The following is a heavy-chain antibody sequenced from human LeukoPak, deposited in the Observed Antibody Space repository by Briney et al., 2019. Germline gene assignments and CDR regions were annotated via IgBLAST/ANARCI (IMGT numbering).Heavy chain of an antibody. Sequence: SETLSLTCAVFGGSFSDYYWSWIRQPPGKGLEWIGEINHSGSTNYNPSLKSRVTISVDTSKNQFSLKLSSVTAADTAVYYCARVVTGTFDDYWGQGTLVTVSS. CDR1: GGSFSDYY. CDR3: ARVVTGTFDDY. CDR2: INHSGST. J-gene: IGHJ4*02. D-gene: IGHD1-20*01. V-gene: IGHV4-34*01.